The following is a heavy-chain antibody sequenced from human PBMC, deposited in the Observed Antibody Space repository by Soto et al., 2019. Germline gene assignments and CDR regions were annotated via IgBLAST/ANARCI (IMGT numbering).Heavy chain of an antibody. D-gene: IGHD4-17*01. J-gene: IGHJ6*02. CDR2: IIPIFGTA. CDR3: ATAAYFGDYIYFYYGMGV. CDR1: GSTFTSYA. Sequence: QVQLVQSGAEVKKPESSVKVSCKASGSTFTSYAISWVRQAPGQGLEWMGGIIPIFGTANYAQKFQGRVTITEDESTTTAYMELSNLRSEDTAVFCWATAAYFGDYIYFYYGMGVWGQGTTVNVSS. V-gene: IGHV1-69*01.